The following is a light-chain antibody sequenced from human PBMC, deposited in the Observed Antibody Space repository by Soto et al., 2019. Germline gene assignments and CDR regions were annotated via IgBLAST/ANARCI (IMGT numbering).Light chain of an antibody. J-gene: IGKJ4*01. V-gene: IGKV3-20*01. CDR1: QSVRSNF. Sequence: EIVLTQSPVTLSLSPGEGATLSCRASQSVRSNFLAWYQQKPGQAPSLLIYGASSRATGIPDRFSGGGSGTDFTLTISTLEPEDLAVYYCQQYGSSPTFGGGTRVEIK. CDR3: QQYGSSPT. CDR2: GAS.